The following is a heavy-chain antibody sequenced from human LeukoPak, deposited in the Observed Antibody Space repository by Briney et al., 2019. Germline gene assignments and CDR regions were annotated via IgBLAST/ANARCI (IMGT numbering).Heavy chain of an antibody. CDR1: GFTFSSYA. D-gene: IGHD5-18*01. J-gene: IGHJ6*02. V-gene: IGHV3-23*01. Sequence: GGSLGLSCAASGFTFSSYAMSWVRQAPGKGLEWVSAISGSGGSTYYADSVKGRFTISRDNSKNTLYLQMNSLRAEDTAVYYCARNRTTGYSYGYPNYGMDVWGQGTTVTVSS. CDR3: ARNRTTGYSYGYPNYGMDV. CDR2: ISGSGGST.